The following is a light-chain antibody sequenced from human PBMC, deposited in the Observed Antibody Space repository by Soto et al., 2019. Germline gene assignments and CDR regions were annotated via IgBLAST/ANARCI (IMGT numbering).Light chain of an antibody. CDR1: SSNIGAGYD. CDR2: GNS. J-gene: IGLJ3*02. Sequence: QSVLTQPPSVSGAPGQRVTISCTGSSSNIGAGYDVHWYQQLPGTAPKLLIYGNSNRPSGVPDRFSGSKSATSASLAITGVQAEDEADYYCQAYDSSLSGSVFGGGTKLTVL. CDR3: QAYDSSLSGSV. V-gene: IGLV1-40*01.